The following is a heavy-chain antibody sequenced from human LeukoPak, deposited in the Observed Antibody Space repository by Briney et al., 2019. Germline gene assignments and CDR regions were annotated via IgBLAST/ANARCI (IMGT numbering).Heavy chain of an antibody. CDR3: ARLGYGYYFDY. D-gene: IGHD5-18*01. CDR2: IYHSGST. CDR1: GYSISSGYY. V-gene: IGHV4-38-2*01. J-gene: IGHJ4*02. Sequence: SETLSLTCAVSGYSISSGYYWGWIRPPPGKGLEWIGSIYHSGSTYYNPSLKSRVTISVDTSKNQFSLKLSSVTAADTAVYYCARLGYGYYFDYWGQGTLVTVSS.